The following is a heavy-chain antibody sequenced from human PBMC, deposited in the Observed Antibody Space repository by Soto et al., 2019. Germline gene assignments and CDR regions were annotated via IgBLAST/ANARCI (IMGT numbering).Heavy chain of an antibody. CDR1: GGTFSSYA. D-gene: IGHD2-2*01. Sequence: QVQLVQSGAEVKKPGSSVKVSCKASGGTFSSYAISWVRQAPGQGLEWMGGIIPIFGTANYAQKFQGRVTITANKSTSTAYMELSSLRSEDTAVYYCARDLGVTSTSLYGMDVWGQGTTVTVSS. J-gene: IGHJ6*02. V-gene: IGHV1-69*06. CDR2: IIPIFGTA. CDR3: ARDLGVTSTSLYGMDV.